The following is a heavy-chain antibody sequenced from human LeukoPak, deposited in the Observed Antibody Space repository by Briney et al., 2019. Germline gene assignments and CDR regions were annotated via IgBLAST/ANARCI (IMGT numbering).Heavy chain of an antibody. CDR3: ARGLYDILTGYYVFDY. CDR2: IYYSGST. CDR1: GGSISSYY. J-gene: IGHJ4*02. D-gene: IGHD3-9*01. Sequence: SETLSLTCTVSGGSISSYYWSWIRQPPGKGLEWIGYIYYSGSTNYNPPLKSRVTISVDTSKNQFSLKLSSVTAADTAVYYCARGLYDILTGYYVFDYWGQGTLVTVSS. V-gene: IGHV4-59*01.